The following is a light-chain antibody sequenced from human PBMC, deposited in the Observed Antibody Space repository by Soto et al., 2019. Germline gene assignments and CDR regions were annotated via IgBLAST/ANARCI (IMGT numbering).Light chain of an antibody. J-gene: IGKJ1*01. CDR2: GAS. CDR3: QQYNNWPQT. CDR1: QTINNN. V-gene: IGKV3-15*01. Sequence: VMTQAPATLSVSPGERATLSCRASQTINNNVAWYQLKDGQVPRLVIYGASTRATDIPARFSGSGSGTEFTLSISSLQSEEFAEYHCQQYNNWPQTFGQGTKVEIK.